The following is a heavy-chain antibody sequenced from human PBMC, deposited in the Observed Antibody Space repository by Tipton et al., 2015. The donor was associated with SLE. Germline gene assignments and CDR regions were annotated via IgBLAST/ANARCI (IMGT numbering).Heavy chain of an antibody. V-gene: IGHV3-30*02. CDR1: GFNFRSYG. Sequence: SLRLSCAASGFNFRSYGMFWVRQAPGMGLEWVSFINYDGNNKYYADPVKGRFTISRDNSKNTLYLQMNSLRTEDTAVYYCAKAHTSGWYDCDYWGQGTLVTVSS. J-gene: IGHJ4*02. CDR2: INYDGNNK. D-gene: IGHD6-19*01. CDR3: AKAHTSGWYDCDY.